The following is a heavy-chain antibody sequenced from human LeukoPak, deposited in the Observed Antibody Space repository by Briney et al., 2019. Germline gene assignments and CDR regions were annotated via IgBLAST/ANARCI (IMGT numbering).Heavy chain of an antibody. CDR1: GFTFSNYA. J-gene: IGHJ4*02. CDR2: ISGSGGST. V-gene: IGHV3-23*01. CDR3: AKYRPRLAAAGSLDY. Sequence: GGSLRLSCAASGFTFSNYAMSWVRQAPGKGLEWVSAISGSGGSTYYADSVKGRFTISRDNSKNTLYLQISSLRAEDTAVYYGAKYRPRLAAAGSLDYWGQGTLVTVSS. D-gene: IGHD6-13*01.